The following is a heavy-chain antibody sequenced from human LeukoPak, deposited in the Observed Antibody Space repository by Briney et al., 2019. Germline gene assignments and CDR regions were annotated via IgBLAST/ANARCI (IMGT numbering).Heavy chain of an antibody. D-gene: IGHD3-22*01. CDR1: GFTVSTNY. CDR3: ARSPRIYDSSGYYLVEYFDL. V-gene: IGHV3-53*01. J-gene: IGHJ2*01. CDR2: IYSGGST. Sequence: PGGSLRLSCAASGFTVSTNYMSRVRQAPGKGLEWVSIIYSGGSTSCADSVKGRFTIPRDISKNTLFLQMSSLRAEDTAVYYCARSPRIYDSSGYYLVEYFDLWGRGTLVTVSS.